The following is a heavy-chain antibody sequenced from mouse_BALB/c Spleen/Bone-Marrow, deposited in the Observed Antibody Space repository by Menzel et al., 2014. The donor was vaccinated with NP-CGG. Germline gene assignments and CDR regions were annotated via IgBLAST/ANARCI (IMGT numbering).Heavy chain of an antibody. Sequence: LQQSGSELVRPGASVKLYCKASGYTFTSYWMHWAKQRPGQGLEWIGNIYPGSGSTNYDEKFKSKATLTVDTSSSTAYMQLSSLTSEDSAVYYCTKGLPSAYWGQGTLVTVSA. CDR2: IYPGSGST. V-gene: IGHV1S22*01. J-gene: IGHJ3*01. CDR1: GYTFTSYW. D-gene: IGHD2-4*01. CDR3: TKGLPSAY.